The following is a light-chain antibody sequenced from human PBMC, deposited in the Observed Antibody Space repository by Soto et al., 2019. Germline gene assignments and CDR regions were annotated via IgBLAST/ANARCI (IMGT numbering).Light chain of an antibody. CDR2: EVT. Sequence: QSVLTQPASVSGSPGQSITISCTGTSSDVGGYNYVSWYQLHPGKAPKLILYEVTNRPSGVSDRFSGSKSGNTASLTISGLQAEDEADYYCSSYTRSTAYVFXTGTKVTVL. J-gene: IGLJ1*01. CDR1: SSDVGGYNY. V-gene: IGLV2-14*01. CDR3: SSYTRSTAYV.